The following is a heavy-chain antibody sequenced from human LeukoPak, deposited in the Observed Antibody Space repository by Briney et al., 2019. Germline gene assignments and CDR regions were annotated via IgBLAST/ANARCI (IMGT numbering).Heavy chain of an antibody. Sequence: PGRSLRLSCAASGFTFDDYAMHWVRQAPGKGLEWVSGISWNSGSIGYADSVKGRFTISRDNAKNSLYLQMNSLRAEDTALYYCAKDFAWGAAGTFDYWGQGTLVTVSS. CDR3: AKDFAWGAAGTFDY. J-gene: IGHJ4*02. D-gene: IGHD7-27*01. CDR2: ISWNSGSI. V-gene: IGHV3-9*01. CDR1: GFTFDDYA.